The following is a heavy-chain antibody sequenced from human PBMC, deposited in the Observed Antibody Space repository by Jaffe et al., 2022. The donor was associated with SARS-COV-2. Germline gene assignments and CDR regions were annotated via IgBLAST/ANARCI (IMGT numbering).Heavy chain of an antibody. CDR3: AKGWSGWYGELDY. Sequence: EVQLVESGGGLVQPGRSLRLSCAASGFTFDDYAMHWVRQAPGKGLEWVSGISWNSGSIGYADSVKGRFTISRDNAKNSLYLQMNSLRAEDTALYYCAKGWSGWYGELDYWGQGTLVTVSS. V-gene: IGHV3-9*01. CDR1: GFTFDDYA. CDR2: ISWNSGSI. D-gene: IGHD6-19*01. J-gene: IGHJ4*02.